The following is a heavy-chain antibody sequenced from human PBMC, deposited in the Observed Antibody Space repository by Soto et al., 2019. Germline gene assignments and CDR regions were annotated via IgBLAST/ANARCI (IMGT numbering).Heavy chain of an antibody. J-gene: IGHJ4*02. CDR3: ARGTPQGWYGTVY. D-gene: IGHD2-15*01. Sequence: ASVKVSCKASGYTFTSYDINWVRQATGQGLEWMGWMNPNSGDTGYAQKFQGRVTMTRDTSITTAYMELSSPRSEDTAVYYCARGTPQGWYGTVYWGQGTLVTVSS. V-gene: IGHV1-8*01. CDR1: GYTFTSYD. CDR2: MNPNSGDT.